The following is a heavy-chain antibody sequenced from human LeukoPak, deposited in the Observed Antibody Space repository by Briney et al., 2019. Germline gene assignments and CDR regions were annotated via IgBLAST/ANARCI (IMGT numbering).Heavy chain of an antibody. CDR2: FDPEDGET. CDR1: GYTLTELS. Sequence: GASVKVSCKVSGYTLTELSMHWVRQAPGKGLEWMGGFDPEDGETIYAQKFLGRVTMTEDTSTDTAYMELSSLRSEDTAVYYCATPVYSSSSFDYWGQGTLVTVSS. J-gene: IGHJ4*02. CDR3: ATPVYSSSSFDY. V-gene: IGHV1-24*01. D-gene: IGHD6-6*01.